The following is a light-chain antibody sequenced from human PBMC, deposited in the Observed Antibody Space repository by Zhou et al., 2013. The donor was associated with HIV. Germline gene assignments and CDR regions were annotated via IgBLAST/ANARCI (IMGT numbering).Light chain of an antibody. CDR1: QSVDTY. J-gene: IGKJ4*01. Sequence: EIVLTQSPGTLSLSPGERATLSCRASQSVDTYLAWYQQRPGQPPRLLIYDASTRATGVPVRFSGSGSGTDFTLTITSLQSEDVAVYYCQQYNRWPPLTFGGRD. CDR2: DAS. V-gene: IGKV3-15*01. CDR3: QQYNRWPPLT.